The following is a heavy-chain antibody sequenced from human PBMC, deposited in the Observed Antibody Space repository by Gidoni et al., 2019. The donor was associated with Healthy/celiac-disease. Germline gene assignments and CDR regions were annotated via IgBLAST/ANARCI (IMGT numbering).Heavy chain of an antibody. Sequence: EVPLVESGGGLVQPGRSLRLSCAASGFPFDDYAMHWVRQSPGKGLEWVSGISWNSGSIGYADSVKGRFTISRDNAKNSLYLQMNSLRAEDTALYYCAKGNWNYGGMDVWGQGTTVTVSS. D-gene: IGHD1-1*01. CDR1: GFPFDDYA. CDR3: AKGNWNYGGMDV. CDR2: ISWNSGSI. J-gene: IGHJ6*02. V-gene: IGHV3-9*01.